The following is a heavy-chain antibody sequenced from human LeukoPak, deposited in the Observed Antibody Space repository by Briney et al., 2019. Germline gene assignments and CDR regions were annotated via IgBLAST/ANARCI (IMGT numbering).Heavy chain of an antibody. CDR2: MRYDGSSE. J-gene: IGHJ4*02. Sequence: QTGGSLRLSCAASGFTFSTYGMHWVRQAPGKGLEWVSFMRYDGSSEYYATSVKGRFTISRDNSKSTLYLEMNSLRAEDTAVYYCAKDESNRGPWGDHWGQGTLVTVSS. V-gene: IGHV3-30*02. D-gene: IGHD7-27*01. CDR1: GFTFSTYG. CDR3: AKDESNRGPWGDH.